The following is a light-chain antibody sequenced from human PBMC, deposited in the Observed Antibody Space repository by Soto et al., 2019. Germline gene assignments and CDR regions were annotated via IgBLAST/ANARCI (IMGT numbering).Light chain of an antibody. CDR3: QQYNNWPPGRA. CDR1: HSVNSN. V-gene: IGKV3-15*01. CDR2: GAS. J-gene: IGKJ1*01. Sequence: EIVMTQSPATLSVSPGERATLSCRASHSVNSNLAWYQQKPGQAPRLLIYGASTRATGIPARFSGSGSGTEFTLTISSLQSEDFAVYYCQQYNNWPPGRAFGQGTKVEIK.